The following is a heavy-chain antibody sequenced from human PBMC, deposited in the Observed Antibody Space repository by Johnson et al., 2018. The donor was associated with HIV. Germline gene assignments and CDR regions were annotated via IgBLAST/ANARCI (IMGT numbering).Heavy chain of an antibody. CDR1: GFTFSLYG. CDR2: IRSDGSNK. J-gene: IGHJ3*01. Sequence: QVQLVESGGGVVQPGGSLRLSCAASGFTFSLYGMHWVRQAPGQGLAWVAFIRSDGSNKYYADSVKGLFTISRDNSKNTLSLQMNSRRAEDTAVYYCGFDLWGQGTVVIVSS. CDR3: GFDL. V-gene: IGHV3-30*02.